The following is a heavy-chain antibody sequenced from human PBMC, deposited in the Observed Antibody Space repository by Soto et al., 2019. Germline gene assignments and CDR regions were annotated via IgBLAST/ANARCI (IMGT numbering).Heavy chain of an antibody. CDR2: IYHSGST. D-gene: IGHD7-27*01. Sequence: PSETLYLTCAVSGGSITSGGYSWSWIRQPPGKGLEWIGYIYHSGSTYYNPSLKSRVTISVDRSKNQFSLKLSSVTAADTAVYYCATVTGPWGQGTLVTVSS. J-gene: IGHJ5*02. V-gene: IGHV4-30-2*01. CDR1: GGSITSGGYS. CDR3: ATVTGP.